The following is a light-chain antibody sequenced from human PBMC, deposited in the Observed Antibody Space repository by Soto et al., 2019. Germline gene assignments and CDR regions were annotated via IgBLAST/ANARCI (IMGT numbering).Light chain of an antibody. CDR1: QIISTY. J-gene: IGKJ1*01. CDR3: QQSYTSPPWT. Sequence: DIQMTQSPSSLSASVGDRVTISCRASQIISTYLNWYQQKPGTAPRLLISRASSVKSGVPPRFSGSRSGRDFTLTISSLRPEDIATYFCQQSYTSPPWTFGQGTKVDIK. V-gene: IGKV1-39*01. CDR2: RAS.